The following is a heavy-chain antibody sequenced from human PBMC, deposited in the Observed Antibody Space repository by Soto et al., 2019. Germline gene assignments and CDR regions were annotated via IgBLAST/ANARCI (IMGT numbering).Heavy chain of an antibody. CDR1: GDSLSIVYYF. CDR2: MYKSATT. J-gene: IGHJ5*01. CDR3: ARDCYCLTGRCFPNWFDS. D-gene: IGHD2-21*01. V-gene: IGHV4-30-4*01. Sequence: PSESLSLTCSVSGDSLSIVYYFWAWIRQPPGQAPEYMRYMYKSATTYNSTTFDSQVALSVDTSKSQFSLSATSVAAAGTAVYFCARDCYCLTGRCFPNWFDSWGQGALVTVSS.